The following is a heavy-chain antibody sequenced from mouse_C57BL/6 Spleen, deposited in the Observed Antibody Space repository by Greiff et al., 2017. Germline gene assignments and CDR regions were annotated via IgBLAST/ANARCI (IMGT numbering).Heavy chain of an antibody. D-gene: IGHD2-5*01. J-gene: IGHJ3*01. Sequence: VQLQQPGAELVRPGTSVKLSCKASGYTFTSYWMHWVKQRPGQGLEWIGVIDPSDSYTNYNQKFKGKSTLTVDKSSSTAYMQLSSLTSEDSAVYYCARWNYSNYTLFAYWGQGTLVTVSA. V-gene: IGHV1-59*01. CDR3: ARWNYSNYTLFAY. CDR2: IDPSDSYT. CDR1: GYTFTSYW.